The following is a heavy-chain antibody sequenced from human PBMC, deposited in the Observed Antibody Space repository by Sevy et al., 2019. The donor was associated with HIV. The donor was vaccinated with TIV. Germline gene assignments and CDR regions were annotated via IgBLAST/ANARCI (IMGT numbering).Heavy chain of an antibody. D-gene: IGHD1-26*01. J-gene: IGHJ4*02. Sequence: GGSLRLSCAASGFTFSSHDMHWVRQAPGKGLDWVAVISSDGNSQYSVDSVKGRFTISRDNSENTLYLQMDSLRVEDTAVYDCARDLISGSYSQSLDYWGQGTLVTVSS. CDR3: ARDLISGSYSQSLDY. CDR1: GFTFSSHD. CDR2: ISSDGNSQ. V-gene: IGHV3-30*04.